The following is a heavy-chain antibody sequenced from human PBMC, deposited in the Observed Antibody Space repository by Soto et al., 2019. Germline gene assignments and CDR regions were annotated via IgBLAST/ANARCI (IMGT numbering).Heavy chain of an antibody. D-gene: IGHD6-19*01. CDR3: ARVGSSGWSPDY. CDR1: GGSISGHY. CDR2: IFYSGSTTY. V-gene: IGHV4-59*11. Sequence: SETLSLTCTVSGGSISGHYWIWIRQPPGEGMEWIGYIFYSGSTTYNNNPSLKSRVTISVDTSKNQFSLRLSSVTAADTAVYYCARVGSSGWSPDYWGQGTLVTVSS. J-gene: IGHJ4*02.